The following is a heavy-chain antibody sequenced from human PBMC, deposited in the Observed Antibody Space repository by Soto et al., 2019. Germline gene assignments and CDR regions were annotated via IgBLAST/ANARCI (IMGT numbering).Heavy chain of an antibody. CDR2: IYYSGST. Sequence: SETLSLTCTVSGGSISSYYWSWIRQPPGKGLEWIGYIYYSGSTNYNPSLKSRVTISVDTSKNQFSLKLSSVTAADTAVYYCAREGLTYYYGSGNNWFDPWGQGTLVTVSS. CDR3: AREGLTYYYGSGNNWFDP. D-gene: IGHD3-10*01. V-gene: IGHV4-59*01. J-gene: IGHJ5*02. CDR1: GGSISSYY.